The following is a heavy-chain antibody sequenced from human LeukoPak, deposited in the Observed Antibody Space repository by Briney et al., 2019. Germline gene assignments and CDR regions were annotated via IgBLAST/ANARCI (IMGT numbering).Heavy chain of an antibody. CDR2: VFNDGST. V-gene: IGHV4-59*02. D-gene: IGHD3-10*01. CDR3: ARGFGDWGLSWFDP. Sequence: PSETLSLTCSVSGGSVRRYYWNWIRQPPGKGLEWIGYVFNDGSTNHNPSLKSRVTISVDTSKNQFSLKLTSVTAADTAVYYCARGFGDWGLSWFDPWGQGTLVTVSS. CDR1: GGSVRRYY. J-gene: IGHJ5*02.